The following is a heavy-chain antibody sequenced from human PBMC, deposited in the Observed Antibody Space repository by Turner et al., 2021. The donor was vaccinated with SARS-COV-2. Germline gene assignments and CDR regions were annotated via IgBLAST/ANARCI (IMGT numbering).Heavy chain of an antibody. Sequence: QVLLPESGPGLVKPSETLCRTCNVAGASLSSFYWNWLRQPAGEGLEWIGRVYAGTTSTYTPDLKCRVTMSIDTSKHQFSLQLPSVTAADTAVYSCAREASGSSSWYSRLDRWGQGILVTVSS. CDR1: GASLSSFY. CDR3: AREASGSSSWYSRLDR. J-gene: IGHJ5*02. CDR2: VYAGTTS. D-gene: IGHD6-13*01. V-gene: IGHV4-4*07.